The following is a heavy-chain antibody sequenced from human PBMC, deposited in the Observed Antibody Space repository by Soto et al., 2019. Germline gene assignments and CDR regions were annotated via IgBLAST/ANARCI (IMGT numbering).Heavy chain of an antibody. CDR3: ARGDRGAFDL. CDR2: IHSDGSST. J-gene: IGHJ3*01. Sequence: EVQLLESGGGLVQPGESLRLSCAASGFTFSYYWMHWVRQAPGMGLVWVSRIHSDGSSTTYADSGKGRFTISRDNARNTLYLQMNSLRAEDTAVYYCARGDRGAFDLWGQGTVVTVSS. D-gene: IGHD1-26*01. V-gene: IGHV3-74*01. CDR1: GFTFSYYW.